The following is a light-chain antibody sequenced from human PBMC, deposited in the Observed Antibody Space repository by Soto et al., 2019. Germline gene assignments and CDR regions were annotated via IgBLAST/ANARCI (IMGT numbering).Light chain of an antibody. V-gene: IGKV3-11*01. Sequence: IVVTLSPATLSLSKGERATLSCRASQSVSSYLAWYQQKPGQAPRLLIYDASNRATGIPARFSGSGSGTDFTLTISSLEPEDFAVYYCQQRSDWPLTFGGGTKVDI. J-gene: IGKJ4*01. CDR2: DAS. CDR1: QSVSSY. CDR3: QQRSDWPLT.